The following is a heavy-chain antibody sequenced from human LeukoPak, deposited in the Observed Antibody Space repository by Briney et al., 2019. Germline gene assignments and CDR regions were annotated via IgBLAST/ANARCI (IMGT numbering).Heavy chain of an antibody. CDR2: IYPGDSDT. D-gene: IGHD3-3*01. CDR1: GYSFTSYW. V-gene: IGHV5-51*01. CDR3: ARPRYYDFWSGYQDAFDI. J-gene: IGHJ3*02. Sequence: GESLKISCKGSGYSFTSYWIGWVRQMPGKGLEWMAIIYPGDSDTRYSPSFQGQVTISADKSISTAYLQWSSLKASDTAMYYCARPRYYDFWSGYQDAFDIWGQGTMVTVSS.